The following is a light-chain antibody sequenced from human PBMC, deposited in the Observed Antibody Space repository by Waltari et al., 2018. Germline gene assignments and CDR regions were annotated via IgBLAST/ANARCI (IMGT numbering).Light chain of an antibody. J-gene: IGLJ1*01. CDR3: SSYTSSSTPLYV. V-gene: IGLV2-14*01. CDR1: SSDVGGYNH. CDR2: EVS. Sequence: QSALTQPASVSGSPGQSITISCTGTSSDVGGYNHVSWYQPHPGKAPKLMIYEVSNRPSGVSNRFSGSKSGNTASLTISGLQAEDEADYYCSSYTSSSTPLYVFGTGTKVTVL.